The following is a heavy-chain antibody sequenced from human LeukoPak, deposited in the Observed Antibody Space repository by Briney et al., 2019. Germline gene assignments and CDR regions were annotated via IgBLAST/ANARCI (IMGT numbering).Heavy chain of an antibody. CDR2: IYPGDSDT. D-gene: IGHD4-17*01. CDR3: ARHKDYGDSRPFDY. V-gene: IGHV5-51*01. J-gene: IGHJ4*02. CDR1: GSRFTSYW. Sequence: GASLKISCKGSGSRFTSYWIGWVRPMPGKGLEWMGIIYPGDSDTRYSPSFQGQVTISADKSISTAYLQWSSLKASDTAMYYCARHKDYGDSRPFDYWGQGTLVTVSS.